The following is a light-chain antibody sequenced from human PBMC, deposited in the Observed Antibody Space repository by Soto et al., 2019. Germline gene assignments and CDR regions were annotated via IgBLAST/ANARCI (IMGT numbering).Light chain of an antibody. CDR1: QSVTTN. V-gene: IGKV3-11*01. CDR3: QQRSKWPPT. CDR2: DAS. Sequence: EVVMTQSPATLSLSPGERVTFSCRASQSVTTNLAWYQHKPGQSPRLLISDASTGASGIPPRFSGSGSGTEFTLTISSLEPEDFAVYYCQQRSKWPPTFGPGNKVEI. J-gene: IGKJ3*01.